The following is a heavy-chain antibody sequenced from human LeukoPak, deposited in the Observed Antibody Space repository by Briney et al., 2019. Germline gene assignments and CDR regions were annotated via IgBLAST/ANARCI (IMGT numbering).Heavy chain of an antibody. V-gene: IGHV4-39*07. D-gene: IGHD2-8*01. J-gene: IGHJ4*02. CDR2: IYYSGST. Sequence: SETLSLTCTVSGGSLSSSSYYWGWIRQPPGKGLEWIGSIYYSGSTYYNPSLKSRVTISVDTSKNQFSLKLSSVTAADTAVYYCARLAQLEWWGGPTHFDYWGQGTLVTVSS. CDR1: GGSLSSSSYY. CDR3: ARLAQLEWWGGPTHFDY.